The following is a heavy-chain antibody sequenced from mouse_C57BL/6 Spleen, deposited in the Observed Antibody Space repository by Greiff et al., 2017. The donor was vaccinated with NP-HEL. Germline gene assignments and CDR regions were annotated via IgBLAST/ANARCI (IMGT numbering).Heavy chain of an antibody. J-gene: IGHJ4*01. Sequence: QVQLKQPGAELVRPGSSVKLSCKASGYTFTSYWMDWVKQRPGQGLEWIGNIYPSDSETHYNQKFKDKATLTVDKSSSTAYMQLSSLTSEDSAVYYCARSYDYDDYAMDYWGQGTSVTVSS. D-gene: IGHD2-4*01. CDR2: IYPSDSET. CDR3: ARSYDYDDYAMDY. CDR1: GYTFTSYW. V-gene: IGHV1-61*01.